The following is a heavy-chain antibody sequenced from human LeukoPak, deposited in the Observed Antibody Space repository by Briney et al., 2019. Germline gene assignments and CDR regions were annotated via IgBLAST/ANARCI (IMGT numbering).Heavy chain of an antibody. Sequence: GGSLRLSCAASGFTFSSYWMHWVRQAPGKGLVWVSRINSDGSSTSYADSVKGRFTISRDNAKNTLYLQMNSLRAEDTAVYYCARVGYSGSYSTHFDYWGQGTLVTVSS. D-gene: IGHD1-26*01. V-gene: IGHV3-74*01. CDR2: INSDGSST. CDR3: ARVGYSGSYSTHFDY. CDR1: GFTFSSYW. J-gene: IGHJ4*02.